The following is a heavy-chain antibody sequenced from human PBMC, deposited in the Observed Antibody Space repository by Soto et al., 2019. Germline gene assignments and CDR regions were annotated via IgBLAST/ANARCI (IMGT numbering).Heavy chain of an antibody. CDR1: GFTFDDYA. V-gene: IGHV3-9*01. J-gene: IGHJ4*02. CDR3: ARDPSVTAIGRADH. D-gene: IGHD5-18*01. Sequence: EVQLVESGGGLVQPGRSLRLSCVVSGFTFDDYAMHWVRQAPGGGLEWDSGINWNSAVIGYADSVKGRFTISRDNAKNALYLQMTSLRSEDTALYYCARDPSVTAIGRADHWGQGTLVTVSS. CDR2: INWNSAVI.